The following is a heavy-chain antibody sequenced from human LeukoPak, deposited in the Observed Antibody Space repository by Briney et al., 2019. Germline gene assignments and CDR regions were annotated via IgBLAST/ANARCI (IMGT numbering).Heavy chain of an antibody. CDR1: GSTFSSCG. J-gene: IGHJ4*02. V-gene: IGHV3-21*01. Sequence: KAGGSLRLSCAASGSTFSSCGFNWVRQARGKGLEWVSSIGPTGTDRYYADSVRGRFTISRDNAKNSMYLQMDSLRDEDTAVYYCATETIGRHYDYWGQGTLLTVSS. CDR2: IGPTGTDR. CDR3: ATETIGRHYDY. D-gene: IGHD1-14*01.